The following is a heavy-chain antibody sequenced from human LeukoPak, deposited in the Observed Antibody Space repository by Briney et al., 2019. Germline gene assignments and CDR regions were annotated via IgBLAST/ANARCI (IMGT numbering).Heavy chain of an antibody. J-gene: IGHJ4*02. CDR1: GYSTSSGYY. CDR3: ARDDFHTKSDY. CDR2: IYNSGTT. Sequence: SSETLSLTCAVSGYSTSSGYYWGWIRQPPGKGLEWIGSIYNSGTTYYNQSLKSRVTISVDTSKNQFSLKVNSVTAADTAVYYCARDDFHTKSDYWGQGTLVTVSS. D-gene: IGHD3-3*01. V-gene: IGHV4-38-2*02.